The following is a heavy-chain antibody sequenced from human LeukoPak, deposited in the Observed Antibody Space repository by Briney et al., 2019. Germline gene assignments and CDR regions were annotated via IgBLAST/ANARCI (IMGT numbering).Heavy chain of an antibody. CDR1: GFTFSNAW. CDR2: IKSKTDGGTT. D-gene: IGHD6-13*01. CDR3: TTEGESMAAAGPFDY. J-gene: IGHJ4*02. V-gene: IGHV3-15*01. Sequence: GGSLRLSCAASGFTFSNAWMSWVRQAPGKGLEWVGRIKSKTDGGTTDYAAPVKGRFTISRDDSKNTLYLQMNSLKTEDTAVFYCTTEGESMAAAGPFDYWGQGTLVAVSS.